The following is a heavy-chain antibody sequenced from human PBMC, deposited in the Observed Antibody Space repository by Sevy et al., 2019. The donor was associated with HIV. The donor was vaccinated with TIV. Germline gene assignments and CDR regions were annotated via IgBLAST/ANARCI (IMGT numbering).Heavy chain of an antibody. V-gene: IGHV1-2*02. Sequence: ASVKVSCKASGYTFTDYYIHWVRQPPGQELEWMGWINPKSGGTNYAQKFHGRVTMTRDTSISTAYMELSRLRSDDTAVYYCARVVEPAGIDPYYYGVDVWGPGATVTVSS. CDR2: INPKSGGT. CDR3: ARVVEPAGIDPYYYGVDV. CDR1: GYTFTDYY. J-gene: IGHJ6*02. D-gene: IGHD2-2*02.